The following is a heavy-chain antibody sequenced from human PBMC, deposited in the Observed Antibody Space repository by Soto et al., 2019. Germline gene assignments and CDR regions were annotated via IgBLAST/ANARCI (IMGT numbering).Heavy chain of an antibody. D-gene: IGHD4-17*01. J-gene: IGHJ4*02. Sequence: DVRLLDSGGGLVQPGGSLRLSCSASGFTFRSYAMNWVRQAPGKGLEWVSSISGTGADTFYTDSVKGRFTISRDNSKNTLHLQMNNLRVEDTAIYYCAKDPVTATVSTCSDSWGQGTLVTVSS. V-gene: IGHV3-23*01. CDR1: GFTFRSYA. CDR2: ISGTGADT. CDR3: AKDPVTATVSTCSDS.